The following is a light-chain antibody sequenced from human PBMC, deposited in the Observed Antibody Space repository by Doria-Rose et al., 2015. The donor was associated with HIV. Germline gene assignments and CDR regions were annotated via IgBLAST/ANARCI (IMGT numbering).Light chain of an antibody. J-gene: IGKJ3*01. V-gene: IGKV4-1*01. CDR2: WAA. CDR3: QRYYDTPS. CDR1: QSLLYTSKNY. Sequence: TQPPESLGMSLGERATLNCKSNQSLLYTSKNYLAWYQQKPGQPPKLLIYWAATRQSGVPAGFSGSGSGTDFTLTISSLEAEDVAVYYCQRYYDTPSFGPGTTVDIK.